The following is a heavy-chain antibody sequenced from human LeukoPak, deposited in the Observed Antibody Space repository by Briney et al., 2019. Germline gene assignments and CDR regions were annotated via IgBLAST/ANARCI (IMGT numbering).Heavy chain of an antibody. J-gene: IGHJ6*02. V-gene: IGHV4-39*01. Sequence: SETLSLTCAVSDDSIRSSAYYWGWIRQPPGKGLEWIGSIYYSGSTYYNPSLKSRVTISIDTSKNQFSLKVSSVTAADTAVYYCARHPRRITASYYYGMDVWGQGTTVTVSS. CDR1: DDSIRSSAYY. CDR3: ARHPRRITASYYYGMDV. CDR2: IYYSGST. D-gene: IGHD6-13*01.